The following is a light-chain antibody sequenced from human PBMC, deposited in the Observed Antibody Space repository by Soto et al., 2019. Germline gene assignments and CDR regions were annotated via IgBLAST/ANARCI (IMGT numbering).Light chain of an antibody. CDR1: QGISHY. V-gene: IGKV1-27*01. CDR3: QKDNSAPPYT. J-gene: IGKJ2*01. Sequence: DIQMTQSPSSLSASVGDRVTITCRASQGISHYLAWYQQKPGKVPKLLIYAASTLQSGVPSRFSSSGSGTDFPLTIISLQPEEGATYYCQKDNSAPPYTFGQGTKLEIK. CDR2: AAS.